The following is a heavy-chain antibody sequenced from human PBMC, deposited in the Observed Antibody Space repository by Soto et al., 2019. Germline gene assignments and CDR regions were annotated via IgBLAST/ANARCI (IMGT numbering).Heavy chain of an antibody. CDR1: GFTFSSYG. V-gene: IGHV3-33*01. CDR2: IWSDGSNK. J-gene: IGHJ5*02. D-gene: IGHD4-4*01. CDR3: ASWRLQGFDP. Sequence: QVQLVESGGGVVQPGRSLRLSCAASGFTFSSYGMHWVRQAPGKGLEWVAVIWSDGSNKYYADSVKGRFTISRDNSKNTLYLQMNSLRAEDTAVYYCASWRLQGFDPWGQGTLVTVSS.